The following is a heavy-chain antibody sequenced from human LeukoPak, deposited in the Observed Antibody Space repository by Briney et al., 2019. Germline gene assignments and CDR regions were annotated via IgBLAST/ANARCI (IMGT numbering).Heavy chain of an antibody. CDR2: IDWDDDK. V-gene: IGHV2-70*11. J-gene: IGHJ4*02. CDR3: ARFMTTMIAHDY. Sequence: SGPALVKPTQTLTLTCTFSGFSLSTSGMCVSWIRQPPGKALEWLARIDWDDDKYYSTSLKTRLTISKDTSKNQVVLTMTNMDPVDTATYYCARFMTTMIAHDYWGQGTLVTVSS. D-gene: IGHD4-17*01. CDR1: GFSLSTSGMC.